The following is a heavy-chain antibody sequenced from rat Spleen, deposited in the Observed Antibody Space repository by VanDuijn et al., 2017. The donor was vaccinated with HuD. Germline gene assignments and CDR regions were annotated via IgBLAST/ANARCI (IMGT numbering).Heavy chain of an antibody. CDR1: GFTFTDFY. V-gene: IGHV5-29*01. J-gene: IGHJ1*01. Sequence: EVQLVESDGGLVQPGRSLKLSCAASGFTFTDFYMAWVRQAPTKGLEWVATISYDGSGTYYRDSVKGRFSISRDDAKSTLYLQMDSLRSEDTATYHCARAGYLRDWYFDFWGQGTVVTVSS. CDR2: ISYDGSGT. D-gene: IGHD2-2*01. CDR3: ARAGYLRDWYFDF.